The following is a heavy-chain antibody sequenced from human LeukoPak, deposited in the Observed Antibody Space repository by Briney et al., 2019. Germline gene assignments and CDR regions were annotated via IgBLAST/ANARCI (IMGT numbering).Heavy chain of an antibody. CDR2: VKGDGSEK. D-gene: IGHD2-15*01. CDR1: GFTFSSYW. Sequence: GRSLRLSCAASGFTFSSYWMTWVRQAPGKGLEWVADVKGDGSEKRCEDSVKGRFTVSRDNAKNSLYLQMNSLRVEDTAVYYCARDVGWFRFDYWGHGTLVTASS. CDR3: ARDVGWFRFDY. J-gene: IGHJ4*01. V-gene: IGHV3-7*03.